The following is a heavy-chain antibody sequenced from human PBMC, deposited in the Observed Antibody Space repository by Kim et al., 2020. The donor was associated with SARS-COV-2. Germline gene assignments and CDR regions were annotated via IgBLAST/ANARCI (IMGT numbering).Heavy chain of an antibody. CDR3: ASLQVLRYFDVDYYYYGMDV. V-gene: IGHV4-39*01. D-gene: IGHD3-9*01. CDR2: IYYSGST. Sequence: SETLSLTCTVSGGSISSSSYYWGWIRQLPGKGLEWIGSIYYSGSTYYNPSLKSRVTISVDTSKNQFSLKLSSVTAADTAVYYCASLQVLRYFDVDYYYYGMDVWGQGTTVTVSS. J-gene: IGHJ6*02. CDR1: GGSISSSSYY.